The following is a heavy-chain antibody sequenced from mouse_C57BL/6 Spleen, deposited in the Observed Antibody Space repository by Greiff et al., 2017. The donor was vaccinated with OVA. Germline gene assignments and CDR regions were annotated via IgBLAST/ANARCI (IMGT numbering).Heavy chain of an antibody. CDR2: IDPSDSYT. Sequence: QVQLQQSGAELVMPGASVKLSCKAPGYTFTSYWMHWVKQRPGQGLEWIGEIDPSDSYTNYNQKFKGKSTLTVDKSSSTAYMQLSSLTSEDAAVYYCARMTTVLDVWGTGTTVTVSS. CDR3: ARMTTVLDV. J-gene: IGHJ1*03. CDR1: GYTFTSYW. D-gene: IGHD1-1*01. V-gene: IGHV1-69*01.